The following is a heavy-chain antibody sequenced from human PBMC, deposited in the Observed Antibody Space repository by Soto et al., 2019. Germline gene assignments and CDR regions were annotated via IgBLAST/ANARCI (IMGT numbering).Heavy chain of an antibody. Sequence: EVQLVESGGGLVQPGGSLRLSCAASGFTFSSYWMHWVRQAPGKGLVWVSRINSDGSSTSYADSVKGRFTISSDNAKNTFYRQRNSLGAEATVVYYCARADASGGAIQLWSTGWSAPWGKGTLVTV. V-gene: IGHV3-74*01. CDR1: GFTFSSYW. CDR3: ARADASGGAIQLWSTGWSAP. D-gene: IGHD5-18*01. CDR2: INSDGSST. J-gene: IGHJ5*02.